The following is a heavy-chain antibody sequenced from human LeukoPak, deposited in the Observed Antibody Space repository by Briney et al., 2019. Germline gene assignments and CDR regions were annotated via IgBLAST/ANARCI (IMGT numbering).Heavy chain of an antibody. CDR3: AKDQYYGSGSYWNDY. J-gene: IGHJ4*02. CDR2: ISGSGGST. V-gene: IGHV3-23*01. CDR1: GFTFSSYG. Sequence: QTGRSLRLSCAASGFTFSSYGMHWVRQAPGKGLEWVSAISGSGGSTYYADSVKGRFTISRDNSKNTLYLQMNSLRAEDTAVYYCAKDQYYGSGSYWNDYWGQGTLVTVSS. D-gene: IGHD3-10*01.